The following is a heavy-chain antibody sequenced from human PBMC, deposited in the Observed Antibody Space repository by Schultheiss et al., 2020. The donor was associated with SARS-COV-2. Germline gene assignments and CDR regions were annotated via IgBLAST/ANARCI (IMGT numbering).Heavy chain of an antibody. J-gene: IGHJ2*01. CDR2: IYYSGST. V-gene: IGHV4-59*12. CDR3: ARGGGTGIAARGWYFDL. CDR1: GGSISSYY. Sequence: ETLSLTCTVSGGSISSYYWSWIRQPPGKGLEWIGYIYYSGSTNYNPSLKSRVTISVDTSKNQFSLKLSSVTAADTAVYYCARGGGTGIAARGWYFDLWGRGTLVTVSS. D-gene: IGHD6-6*01.